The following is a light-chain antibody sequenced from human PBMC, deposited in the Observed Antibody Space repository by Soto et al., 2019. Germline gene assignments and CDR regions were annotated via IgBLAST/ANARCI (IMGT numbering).Light chain of an antibody. J-gene: IGKJ4*01. CDR2: LGS. V-gene: IGKV2-28*01. CDR3: MQALRPPLT. CDR1: QSLLNSNGYNC. Sequence: DIVMTQSPLSLPVTPGEPASISCRSSQSLLNSNGYNCLDWYLQRPGQSPQLLIHLGSIRASGGPDRFSASGSGTDFTLNISRVEAEDVGVYYCMQALRPPLTFGGGTKVEIK.